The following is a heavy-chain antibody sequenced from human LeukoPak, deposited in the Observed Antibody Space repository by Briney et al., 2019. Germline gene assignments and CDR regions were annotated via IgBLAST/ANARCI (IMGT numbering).Heavy chain of an antibody. J-gene: IGHJ5*02. V-gene: IGHV1-8*01. CDR1: GYTFTSYD. D-gene: IGHD3-16*01. CDR2: MNPNSGNT. CDR3: VRGLWVPGGFDP. Sequence: ASVKVSCKASGYTFTSYDFNWVRQATGQGLEWMGWMNPNSGNTGYAQKFQGRVTMTRDTSISTAYMELSSLRSEDTAVYYCVRGLWVPGGFDPWGQGTLVTVSS.